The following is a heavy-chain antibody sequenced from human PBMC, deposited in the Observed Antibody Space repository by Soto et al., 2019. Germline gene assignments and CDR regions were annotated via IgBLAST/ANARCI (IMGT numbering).Heavy chain of an antibody. CDR2: ISWNSGSI. D-gene: IGHD1-26*01. V-gene: IGHV3-9*01. Sequence: EVQLVESGGGLVQPGRSLRLSCAASGFTFDDDAMHWVRQAPGKGLEWVSGISWNSGSIGYADSVKGRFTISRDNAKNSLYLQMNSLRAEDTALYYCAKMSCKDGLFDYWGQGTLVTVSS. CDR1: GFTFDDDA. CDR3: AKMSCKDGLFDY. J-gene: IGHJ4*02.